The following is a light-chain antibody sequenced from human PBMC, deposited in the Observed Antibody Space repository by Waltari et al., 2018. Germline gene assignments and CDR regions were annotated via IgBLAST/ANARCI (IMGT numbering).Light chain of an antibody. J-gene: IGLJ2*01. CDR3: CSYAGSSPHVI. V-gene: IGLV2-23*01. Sequence: QSALTPPASVSGSPGQPTTISCTGRSSDVGSYKFVSWYQQHPGKTPQLMICGGSQRPSGVCNRLSGSKSGNTASLQISGLRAEDEADYYCCSYAGSSPHVIFGGGTKLTVL. CDR2: GGS. CDR1: SSDVGSYKF.